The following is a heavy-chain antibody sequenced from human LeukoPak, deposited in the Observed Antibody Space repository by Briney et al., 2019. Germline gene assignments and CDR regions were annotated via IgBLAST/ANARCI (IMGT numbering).Heavy chain of an antibody. D-gene: IGHD3-10*01. Sequence: SETLSLACAVYGGSFSGYYWSWIRQPPGKGLEWIGEINHSGSTNYNPSLKSRVTISVDKSKNQFSLKLSSVTAADTAAYYCARIRGFGADYYYYYMDVWGKGTTVTVSS. J-gene: IGHJ6*03. CDR3: ARIRGFGADYYYYYMDV. V-gene: IGHV4-34*01. CDR1: GGSFSGYY. CDR2: INHSGST.